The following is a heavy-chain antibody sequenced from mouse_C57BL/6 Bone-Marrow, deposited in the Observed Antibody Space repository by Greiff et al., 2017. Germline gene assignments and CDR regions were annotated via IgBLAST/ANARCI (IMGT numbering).Heavy chain of an antibody. V-gene: IGHV14-4*01. CDR2: IDPENGDP. Sequence: EVQLQQSGAELVRPGASVKLSCTASGYNIKDDCMHWVKQRPGQGLEWIGRIDPENGDPEYAAKFPGKATLTADTASNTAYLQLSSLTSEDTAVYYWTTGSYWGQGTTLTVSS. CDR3: TTGSY. CDR1: GYNIKDDC. J-gene: IGHJ2*01.